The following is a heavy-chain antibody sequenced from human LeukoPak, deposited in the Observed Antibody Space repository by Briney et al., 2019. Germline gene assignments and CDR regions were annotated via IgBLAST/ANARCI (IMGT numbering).Heavy chain of an antibody. CDR1: GFTFSNFA. D-gene: IGHD3-9*01. V-gene: IGHV3-23*01. CDR2: ISGSGGST. CDR3: AKVLRYFDWSPQGDAFDI. Sequence: PGRSLRLSCAASGFTFSNFAMHWVRQAPGKGREWGSAISGSGGSTYYADSVKGRVTISRDNSKNTLYLQMNSLRAEDTAVYYCAKVLRYFDWSPQGDAFDIWGQGTMVTVSS. J-gene: IGHJ3*02.